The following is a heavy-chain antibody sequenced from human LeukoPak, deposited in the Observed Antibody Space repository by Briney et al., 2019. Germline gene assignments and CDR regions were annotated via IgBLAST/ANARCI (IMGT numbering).Heavy chain of an antibody. J-gene: IGHJ4*02. CDR3: ARGTGYSVVDY. Sequence: PGGSLRLSCVASGITLSTYWMHWLRQAPGKGLVWVSRISGDGSSITYADSVWGRFTISRDNAKNTLYLQMNSLRAEDTAVYYCARGTGYSVVDYWGQGTLVTVSS. D-gene: IGHD5-18*01. CDR1: GITLSTYW. V-gene: IGHV3-74*01. CDR2: ISGDGSSI.